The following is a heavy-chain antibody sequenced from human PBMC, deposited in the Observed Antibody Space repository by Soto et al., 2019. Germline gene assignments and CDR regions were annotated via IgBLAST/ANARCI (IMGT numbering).Heavy chain of an antibody. D-gene: IGHD4-17*01. J-gene: IGHJ5*02. CDR2: ISSSSSTI. CDR3: ARAAVTSRYNWFDP. Sequence: EVQLVESGGGLVQPGGSLRLSCTASGFTFSSYSMNWVRQAPGKGLEWVSYISSSSSTIYYADSVKGRFTISRDNAKNSLDLQMNSLRDEDTAVYYCARAAVTSRYNWFDPWGQGTLVTVSS. CDR1: GFTFSSYS. V-gene: IGHV3-48*02.